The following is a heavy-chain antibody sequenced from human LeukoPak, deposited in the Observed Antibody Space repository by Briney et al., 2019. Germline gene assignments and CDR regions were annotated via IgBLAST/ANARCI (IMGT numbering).Heavy chain of an antibody. V-gene: IGHV5-51*01. CDR2: IYPGDSDT. J-gene: IGHJ4*02. D-gene: IGHD3-10*01. CDR1: GYSFTSYW. CDR3: ARLDSGSFYGPFDF. Sequence: GESLKISCKGSGYSFTSYWIGWVRQMPGKGLEWMGIIYPGDSDTRYSPSFRGQVTITADKSISTAYLQWSSLKASEASDTAMYYCARLDSGSFYGPFDFWGQGTLVTVSS.